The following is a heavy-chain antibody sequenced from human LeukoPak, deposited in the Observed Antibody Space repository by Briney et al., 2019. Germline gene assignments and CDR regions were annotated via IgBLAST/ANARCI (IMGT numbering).Heavy chain of an antibody. CDR2: IIPIFGTA. J-gene: IGHJ6*04. D-gene: IGHD2-2*01. Sequence: SVTVSCKASGGTFSSYAISWVRQAPGQGLEWMGGIIPIFGTANYAQKFQGRVTITADESTSTAYMELSRLRSEDTAVYYCARVTGPRDYSSTIGPCYYYFVMDVRGKGTTVTVSS. V-gene: IGHV1-69*13. CDR3: ARVTGPRDYSSTIGPCYYYFVMDV. CDR1: GGTFSSYA.